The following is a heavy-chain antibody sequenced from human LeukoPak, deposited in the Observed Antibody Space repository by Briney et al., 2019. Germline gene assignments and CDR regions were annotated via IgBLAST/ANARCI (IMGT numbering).Heavy chain of an antibody. V-gene: IGHV3-23*01. CDR1: GFTFSSYA. Sequence: PGGSLRLSCAASGFTFSSYAMSWVRQAPGKGLEWVSAISGSGGSTYYADSVKGRFTISRDNSKNTLYLQMNSLRAEDTAVYYCATSFTGGSSWPVDYWGQGTLVTVSS. CDR3: ATSFTGGSSWPVDY. CDR2: ISGSGGST. J-gene: IGHJ4*02. D-gene: IGHD6-13*01.